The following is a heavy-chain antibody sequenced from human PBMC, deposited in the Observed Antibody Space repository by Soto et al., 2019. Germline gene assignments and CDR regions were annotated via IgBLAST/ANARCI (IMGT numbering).Heavy chain of an antibody. CDR2: ISGSGGST. V-gene: IGHV3-23*01. Sequence: PGGSLRLSCAASGFTFSSYAMSLVRQAPGKGLEWVSAISGSGGSTYYADSVKGRFTISRDNSKNTLYLQMNSLRAEDTAVYYCAKDPRPYDFWSGYYDYWGQGTLVTVSS. CDR1: GFTFSSYA. J-gene: IGHJ4*02. D-gene: IGHD3-3*01. CDR3: AKDPRPYDFWSGYYDY.